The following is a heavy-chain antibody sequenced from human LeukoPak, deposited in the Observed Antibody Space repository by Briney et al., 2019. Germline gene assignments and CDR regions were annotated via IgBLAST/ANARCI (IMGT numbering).Heavy chain of an antibody. CDR1: GDSISNYY. J-gene: IGHJ4*02. D-gene: IGHD6-19*01. CDR2: MYNRGST. CDR3: ARAEKAVTGTLDS. Sequence: PSETLSLTCTVSGDSISNYYWSWILQSPGKELEWIGYMYNRGSTIYNPSLKSRVTISTDTSKNQFSLRLTSVTAADTAVYYCARAEKAVTGTLDSWGQGTLITVSS. V-gene: IGHV4-59*01.